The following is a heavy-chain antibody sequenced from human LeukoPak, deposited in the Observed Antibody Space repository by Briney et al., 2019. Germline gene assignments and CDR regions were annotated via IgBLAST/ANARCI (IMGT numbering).Heavy chain of an antibody. J-gene: IGHJ3*02. CDR2: IYNTGST. D-gene: IGHD1-26*01. CDR1: GGSVSSYY. CDR3: VRDWEGFNFDI. Sequence: SETLSLTCTVSGGSVSSYYWSWVRQPPGEGLEWIAYIYNTGSTNYNPSVKSRATISVDTSKNQFSLRLRSVTAADTAVYYCVRDWEGFNFDIWGQGTMVTVSS. V-gene: IGHV4-59*02.